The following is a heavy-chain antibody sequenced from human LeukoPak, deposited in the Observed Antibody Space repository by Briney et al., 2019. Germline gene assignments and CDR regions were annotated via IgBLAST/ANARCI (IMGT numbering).Heavy chain of an antibody. CDR1: GGSISSYY. CDR2: INHSGST. V-gene: IGHV4-34*01. Sequence: SETLSLTCTVSGGSISSYYWSWIRQPPGKGLEWIGEINHSGSTNYNPSLKSRVTISVDTSKNQFSLKLSSVTAADTAVYYCARGGRPYDYIWGSYRSPYNWFDPWGQGTLVTVSS. J-gene: IGHJ5*02. CDR3: ARGGRPYDYIWGSYRSPYNWFDP. D-gene: IGHD3-16*02.